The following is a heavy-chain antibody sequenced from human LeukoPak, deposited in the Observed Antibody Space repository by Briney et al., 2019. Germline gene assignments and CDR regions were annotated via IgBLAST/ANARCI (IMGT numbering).Heavy chain of an antibody. V-gene: IGHV4-61*02. J-gene: IGHJ2*01. CDR2: IYTTGST. D-gene: IGHD3-22*01. Sequence: PSETLSLTCTVSGGSITNGGYYWSWIRQPAGKGLEWIGRIYTTGSTNYNPSLKSRVTISLDTSKNQFSLKLSSVTAADTAVYYCARGYDGSGYYYRNWYFDLWGRGTLVTVSS. CDR1: GGSITNGGYY. CDR3: ARGYDGSGYYYRNWYFDL.